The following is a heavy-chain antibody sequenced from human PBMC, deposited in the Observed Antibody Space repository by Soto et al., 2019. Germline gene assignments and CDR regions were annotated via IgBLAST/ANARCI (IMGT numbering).Heavy chain of an antibody. D-gene: IGHD3-9*01. CDR1: GGSISSYD. Sequence: XETLDLTCTVSGGSISSYDWSWIRQPPGKGLEWIGYIYYSGSTNYNPSLKSRVTISVDTSKNQFSLKLSSVTAADTAVYYCARDFTGYDGMDVWGQGTTVTVSS. V-gene: IGHV4-59*01. J-gene: IGHJ6*02. CDR2: IYYSGST. CDR3: ARDFTGYDGMDV.